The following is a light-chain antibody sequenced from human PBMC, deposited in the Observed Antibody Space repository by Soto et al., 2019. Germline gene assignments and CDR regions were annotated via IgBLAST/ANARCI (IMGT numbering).Light chain of an antibody. Sequence: EIVLTQSPATLSLSPGERATLSCRASQYVSSFLAWFQQRPGQAPRLLIYDASNRAAGIPARCSGSGSGTNFTLTISSLEPEDFAVYYCQQRFTFGPGTKVDIK. J-gene: IGKJ3*01. CDR3: QQRFT. CDR1: QYVSSF. V-gene: IGKV3-11*01. CDR2: DAS.